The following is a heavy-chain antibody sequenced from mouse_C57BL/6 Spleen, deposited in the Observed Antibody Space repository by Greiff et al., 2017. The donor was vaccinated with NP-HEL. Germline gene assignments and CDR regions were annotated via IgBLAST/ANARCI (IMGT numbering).Heavy chain of an antibody. Sequence: EVKLQESGPGLVKPSQSLSLTCSVTGYSITSGYYWNWIRQFPGNKLEWMGYISYDGSNNYNPYLKNRISITRDTSKNQFFLKLNSVTTEDTATYYCAREGRLDSSGYGAMDDWGQGTSVTVSS. CDR2: ISYDGSN. J-gene: IGHJ4*01. D-gene: IGHD3-2*02. CDR1: GYSITSGYY. CDR3: AREGRLDSSGYGAMDD. V-gene: IGHV3-6*01.